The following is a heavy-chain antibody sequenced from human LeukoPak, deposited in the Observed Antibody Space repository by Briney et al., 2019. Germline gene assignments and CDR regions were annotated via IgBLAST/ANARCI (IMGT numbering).Heavy chain of an antibody. J-gene: IGHJ4*02. Sequence: PGGSLRLSCAASGFTFSSYGMHWVRQAPCKGLAWVAVIWYDGSNEFYADSVKGLFTISRDNSKNTLYLQMNSQRAEDTAGYYCAKPGYYYDSSGYYIDYWGQGTLVTVSS. CDR2: IWYDGSNE. D-gene: IGHD3-22*01. V-gene: IGHV3-33*06. CDR3: AKPGYYYDSSGYYIDY. CDR1: GFTFSSYG.